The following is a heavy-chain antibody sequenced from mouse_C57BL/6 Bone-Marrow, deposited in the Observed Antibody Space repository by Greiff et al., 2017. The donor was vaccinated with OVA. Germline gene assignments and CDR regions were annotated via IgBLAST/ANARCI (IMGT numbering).Heavy chain of an antibody. J-gene: IGHJ2*01. D-gene: IGHD4-1*01. Sequence: DVKLVESGGGLVKPGGSLKLSCAASGFTFSSYAMSWVRQTPEKRLEWVATISDGGSYTYYPDNVKGRFTISRDNAKNNLYLQMSHLKSEDTAMYYCARDPFWEYWGQGTTLTVSS. CDR1: GFTFSSYA. CDR3: ARDPFWEY. V-gene: IGHV5-4*01. CDR2: ISDGGSYT.